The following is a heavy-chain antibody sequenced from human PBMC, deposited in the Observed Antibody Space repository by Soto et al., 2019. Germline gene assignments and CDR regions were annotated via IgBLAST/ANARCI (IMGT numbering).Heavy chain of an antibody. CDR1: GFSFSDYS. V-gene: IGHV3-11*01. CDR2: ISNTAITD. Sequence: QAQLVESRGDLVKPGGSLRLSCVAPGFSFSDYSMTRMRQAPGGGLDFVALISNTAITDYYADSVKGRFTISRDNVRNSVYLQMDSLRAEDAAVYYWARVLHQMLSPKYYYYYLDVWGTGTTVTVSS. D-gene: IGHD2-2*01. J-gene: IGHJ6*03. CDR3: ARVLHQMLSPKYYYYYLDV.